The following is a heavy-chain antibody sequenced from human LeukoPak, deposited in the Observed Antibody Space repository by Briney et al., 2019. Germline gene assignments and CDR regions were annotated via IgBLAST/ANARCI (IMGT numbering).Heavy chain of an antibody. CDR2: ISSSSSYI. D-gene: IGHD2-2*01. CDR1: GFTFSSYS. J-gene: IGHJ4*02. Sequence: GGSLRLSCAASGFTFSSYSMNWVRQAPGKGPEWVSSISSSSSYIYYADSVKGRFTISRDNAKNSLYLQMNSLRAEDTAVYYCARDPTSVNDSPIHFDYWGQGTLVTVSS. CDR3: ARDPTSVNDSPIHFDY. V-gene: IGHV3-21*01.